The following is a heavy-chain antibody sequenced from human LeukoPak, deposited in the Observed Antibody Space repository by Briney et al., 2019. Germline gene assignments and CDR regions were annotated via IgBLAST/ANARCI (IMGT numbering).Heavy chain of an antibody. J-gene: IGHJ4*02. V-gene: IGHV3-13*01. CDR3: ARAVAGVVFDY. Sequence: GGSLRLSCAASGFTFSSYDMHWVRQATGKGLEWVSAIGTAGDTYYPGSVKGRFTISRENAKNSLYLQMNSLRAGDTAVHYCARAVAGVVFDYWGQGTLVTVSS. CDR2: IGTAGDT. D-gene: IGHD6-19*01. CDR1: GFTFSSYD.